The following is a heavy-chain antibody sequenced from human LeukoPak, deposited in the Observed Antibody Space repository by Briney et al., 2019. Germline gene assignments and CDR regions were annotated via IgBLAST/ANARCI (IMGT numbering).Heavy chain of an antibody. CDR3: ARGRAAGTVDWFDP. J-gene: IGHJ5*02. V-gene: IGHV1-8*01. Sequence: ASVKVSCKASGYTFTSYDINWVRQATGQGLEWMRWMNPNSGNTGYAQKFQGRVTLTRNTSISTAYMELSSLRSEDTAVYYCARGRAAGTVDWFDPWGQGTLVTVSS. D-gene: IGHD6-13*01. CDR2: MNPNSGNT. CDR1: GYTFTSYD.